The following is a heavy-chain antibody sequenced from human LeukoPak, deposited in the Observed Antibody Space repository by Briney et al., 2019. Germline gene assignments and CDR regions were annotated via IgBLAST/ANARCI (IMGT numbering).Heavy chain of an antibody. J-gene: IGHJ3*02. CDR1: GFTVSSNY. D-gene: IGHD3-16*01. CDR3: AREVGGSAFDI. Sequence: GGSLRLSCAASGFTVSSNYMSWVRQVPGKGLEWVSIIYSGGSTYYADSVKGRFTISRHNSKNTLYLQMNSLRAEDTAVYYCAREVGGSAFDIWGQGTMVTVSS. CDR2: IYSGGST. V-gene: IGHV3-53*04.